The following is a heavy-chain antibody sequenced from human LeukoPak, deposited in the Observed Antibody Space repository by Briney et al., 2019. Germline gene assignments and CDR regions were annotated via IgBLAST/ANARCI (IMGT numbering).Heavy chain of an antibody. CDR1: GFTFSSYE. Sequence: PGGSLRLSCAASGFTFSSYEMNWVRQAPGKGLEWVSCISSSGTTIYYADSVKGRFTISRDNAKNSLYLQMNSLRAEDTAVYYCARDSGPEYSSSWYGYWGQGTLVTVSS. V-gene: IGHV3-48*03. D-gene: IGHD6-13*01. J-gene: IGHJ4*02. CDR3: ARDSGPEYSSSWYGY. CDR2: ISSSGTTI.